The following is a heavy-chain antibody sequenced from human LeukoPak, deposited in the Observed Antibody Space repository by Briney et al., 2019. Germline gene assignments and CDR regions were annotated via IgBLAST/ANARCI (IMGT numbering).Heavy chain of an antibody. CDR3: ARDRSQLRYFDWLSYYYYYMDV. V-gene: IGHV1-46*01. CDR1: GYTFTSYY. CDR2: INPSGGST. Sequence: ASVKVSCKASGYTFTSYYMHWVRQAPGQGLEWMGIINPSGGSTSYAQKFQGRVTMTRDTSTSTVYMELSSLRSEDTAVYYCARDRSQLRYFDWLSYYYYYMDVWGKGTTVTVSS. D-gene: IGHD3-9*01. J-gene: IGHJ6*03.